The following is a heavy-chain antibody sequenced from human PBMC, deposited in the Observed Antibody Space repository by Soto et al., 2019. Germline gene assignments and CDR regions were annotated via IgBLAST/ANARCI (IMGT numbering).Heavy chain of an antibody. Sequence: GGSLRLSCAGSGFTFSSSVMHWVRQAPGKGLEWLAVIWHDGSDISYGESVRGRFTVSRDNSRNTLYLQMDNVRDEDTALYFCARDGPDTASSYCLDYWGQVTLDTVSS. D-gene: IGHD2-8*02. CDR2: IWHDGSDI. CDR3: ARDGPDTASSYCLDY. V-gene: IGHV3-33*01. CDR1: GFTFSSSV. J-gene: IGHJ4*02.